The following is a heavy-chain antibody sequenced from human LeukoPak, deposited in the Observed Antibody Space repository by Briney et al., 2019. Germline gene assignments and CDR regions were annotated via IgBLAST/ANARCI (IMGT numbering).Heavy chain of an antibody. J-gene: IGHJ4*02. CDR3: ARTYSSFDY. CDR2: INNDGSTT. V-gene: IGHV3-74*01. Sequence: GGSLRLSCAASGFTFSSYWMHWVRQAPGKGLVWVSRINNDGSTTAYADSVKGRFTISRDNTKNTLHLQMNSLRAEDTAVYYCARTYSSFDYWGQGTLVTVSS. D-gene: IGHD6-19*01. CDR1: GFTFSSYW.